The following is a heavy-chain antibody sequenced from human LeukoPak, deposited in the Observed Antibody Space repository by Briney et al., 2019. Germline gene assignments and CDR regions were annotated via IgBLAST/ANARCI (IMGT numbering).Heavy chain of an antibody. CDR3: AKDGGLWVSAHWGDS. V-gene: IGHV3-23*01. J-gene: IGHJ4*02. CDR2: ISGSGGST. CDR1: GLTFSNYA. Sequence: GGSLRLSCAASGLTFSNYAMSWVRQAPGKGLEWVSAISGSGGSTYYADSVKGRFTVSRDDSKNTLYLQMNSLRAEDTAVYYCAKDGGLWVSAHWGDSWGRGTLVTVSS. D-gene: IGHD7-27*01.